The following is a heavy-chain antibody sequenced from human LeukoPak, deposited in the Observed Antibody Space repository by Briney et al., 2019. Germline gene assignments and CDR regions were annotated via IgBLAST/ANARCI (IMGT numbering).Heavy chain of an antibody. Sequence: SETLSLTCTVSGGSISSYYWSWIRQPPGKGLEWIGYIYYSGSTNYNPSLKSRVTISVDTSKNQFSLKLSSVTAADTAVYYCAREMRDCSGGSCYRALDYWGQGTLVTVSS. J-gene: IGHJ4*02. V-gene: IGHV4-59*01. D-gene: IGHD2-15*01. CDR1: GGSISSYY. CDR3: AREMRDCSGGSCYRALDY. CDR2: IYYSGST.